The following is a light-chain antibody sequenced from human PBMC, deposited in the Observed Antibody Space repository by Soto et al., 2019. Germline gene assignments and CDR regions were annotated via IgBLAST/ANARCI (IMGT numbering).Light chain of an antibody. CDR2: DAS. V-gene: IGKV3-20*01. CDR3: QQYAASPLT. CDR1: QSVGRNY. Sequence: EIVLTQSPGTLSLSPGERATLSCRASQSVGRNYLAWFQQKPGQAPRLLIYDASSRATGIPDRFSGSGSGTDFILTISRLEPEDFAVFYCQQYAASPLTFGGGTKVEIK. J-gene: IGKJ4*01.